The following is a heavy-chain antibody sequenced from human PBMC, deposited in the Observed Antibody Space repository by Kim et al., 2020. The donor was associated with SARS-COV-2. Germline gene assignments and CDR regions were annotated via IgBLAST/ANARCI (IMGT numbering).Heavy chain of an antibody. CDR1: GFTFSNYW. J-gene: IGHJ4*02. D-gene: IGHD6-13*01. CDR3: ARDEPLTYSSSWYGTDY. CDR2: IKQDGSEK. V-gene: IGHV3-7*01. Sequence: GGSLRLSCAASGFTFSNYWMSWVRQAPGKGLEWVANIKQDGSEKYYVDSVKGRFTISRDNAKNSLYLQMNSLRAEDTAVYYCARDEPLTYSSSWYGTDYWGKGTLVTVSS.